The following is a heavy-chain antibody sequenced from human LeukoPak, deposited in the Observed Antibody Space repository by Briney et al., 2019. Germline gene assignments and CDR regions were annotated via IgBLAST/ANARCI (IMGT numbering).Heavy chain of an antibody. CDR1: GGSFSGYY. V-gene: IGHV4-34*01. Sequence: SETLSLTCAVYGGSFSGYYWSWIRQPPGKGLEWIGEINHSGSTNYNPSLKSRVTISVDTSKNQFSLKLSSVTAADTAVYYCASGPYCSGGSCYPTGYWGQGTLVTVSS. CDR3: ASGPYCSGGSCYPTGY. D-gene: IGHD2-15*01. J-gene: IGHJ4*02. CDR2: INHSGST.